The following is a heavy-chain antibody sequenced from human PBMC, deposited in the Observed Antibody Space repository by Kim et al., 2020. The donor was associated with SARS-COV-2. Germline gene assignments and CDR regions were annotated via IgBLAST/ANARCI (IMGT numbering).Heavy chain of an antibody. Sequence: GGSLRLSCAASGFTFSSYAMSWVRQAPGKGLEWVSAISGSGGSTYYADSVKGRFTISRDNSKNTLYLQMNSLRAEDTAVYYCAKVKGVVPAAIPFQHWGQGTLVTVSS. CDR2: ISGSGGST. V-gene: IGHV3-23*01. D-gene: IGHD2-2*02. CDR3: AKVKGVVPAAIPFQH. CDR1: GFTFSSYA. J-gene: IGHJ1*01.